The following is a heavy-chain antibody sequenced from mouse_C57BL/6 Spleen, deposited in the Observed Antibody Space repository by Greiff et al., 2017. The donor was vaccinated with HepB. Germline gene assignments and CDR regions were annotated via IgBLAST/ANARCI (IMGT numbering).Heavy chain of an antibody. Sequence: VQLQQSGAELVRPGASVKLSCTASGFNIKDDYMHWVKQRPEQGLEWIGWIDPENGDTEYASKFQGKATITADTSSNTAYLQLSSLTSEDTAVYYCTTCPHYYGSSYPFAYWGQGTLVTVSA. CDR2: IDPENGDT. V-gene: IGHV14-4*01. CDR1: GFNIKDDY. D-gene: IGHD1-1*01. CDR3: TTCPHYYGSSYPFAY. J-gene: IGHJ3*01.